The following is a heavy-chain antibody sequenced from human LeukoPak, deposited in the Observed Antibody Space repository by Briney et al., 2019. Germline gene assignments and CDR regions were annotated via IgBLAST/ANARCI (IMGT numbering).Heavy chain of an antibody. CDR3: AKDYSSGYYSYFDY. CDR1: GFTFSSYW. Sequence: PGGSLRLSCAASGFTFSSYWMSWVRQAPGKGLEWVANIKQDGSEKYYVDSVKGRFTISRDNSKNTLYLQMNSLRAEDTAVYYCAKDYSSGYYSYFDYWGQGTLVTVSS. V-gene: IGHV3-7*03. CDR2: IKQDGSEK. J-gene: IGHJ4*02. D-gene: IGHD3-22*01.